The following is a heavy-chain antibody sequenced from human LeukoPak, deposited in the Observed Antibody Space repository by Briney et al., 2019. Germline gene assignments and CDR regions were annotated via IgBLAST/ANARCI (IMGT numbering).Heavy chain of an antibody. CDR3: AKDGKGVFDY. V-gene: IGHV3-30*02. J-gene: IGHJ4*02. D-gene: IGHD4-23*01. CDR1: GFTFRSYG. CDR2: IRNDGSNK. Sequence: GGSLRLSCAASGFTFRSYGMHWVRQAPGKGLEWVALIRNDGSNKYYADSVKGRFTISRDNSKNTLYLQMNSLRAEDTAVYYCAKDGKGVFDYWGQGTLVTVSS.